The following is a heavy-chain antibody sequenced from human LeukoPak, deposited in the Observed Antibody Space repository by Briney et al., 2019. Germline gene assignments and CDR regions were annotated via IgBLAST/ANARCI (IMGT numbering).Heavy chain of an antibody. V-gene: IGHV4-59*08. CDR3: ARQRAGYTTGWYSFDY. Sequence: SETLSLTCTVSGDSISSYYWSWIRQPPGKGLEWIGFVYYSGSTYYIPSLKSRVTISVDTSKNQVSLKLSSVTAADTAVYYCARQRAGYTTGWYSFDYWGREPGSPSPQ. CDR2: VYYSGST. CDR1: GDSISSYY. J-gene: IGHJ4*02. D-gene: IGHD6-19*01.